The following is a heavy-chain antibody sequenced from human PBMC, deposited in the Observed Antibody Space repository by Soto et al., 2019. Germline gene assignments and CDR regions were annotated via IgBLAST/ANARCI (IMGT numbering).Heavy chain of an antibody. CDR1: GFTFSSYA. CDR2: ISGSGGST. CDR3: AKDHEYSNSWLSSHSWFAP. Sequence: EVQLLESGGGLVQPGGSLRLSCAASGFTFSSYAMSWVRQAPGKGLEWVSAISGSGGSTYYADSVKGRVTTSRDNSKNTLYLQMNSMRAEDTAVYYCAKDHEYSNSWLSSHSWFAPWGQGTLVTVSS. J-gene: IGHJ5*02. D-gene: IGHD6-13*01. V-gene: IGHV3-23*01.